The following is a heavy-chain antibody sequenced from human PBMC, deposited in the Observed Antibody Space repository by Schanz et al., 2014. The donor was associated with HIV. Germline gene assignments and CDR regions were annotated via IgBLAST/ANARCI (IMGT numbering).Heavy chain of an antibody. Sequence: VQLVESGGGVVRPGRSLRLSCAASGFTFSSFGMHWVRQAPGKGLEMVANMNQDGSRKYYVDSVKGRFTISRDNAANSLFLQMNSLRAEDTAVYYCARDGGEVWGQGTTVTVSS. V-gene: IGHV3-7*01. CDR3: ARDGGEV. J-gene: IGHJ6*02. CDR1: GFTFSSFG. D-gene: IGHD3-16*01. CDR2: MNQDGSRK.